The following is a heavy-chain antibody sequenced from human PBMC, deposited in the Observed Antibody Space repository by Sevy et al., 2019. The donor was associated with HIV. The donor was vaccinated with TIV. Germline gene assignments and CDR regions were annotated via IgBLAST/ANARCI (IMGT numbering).Heavy chain of an antibody. J-gene: IGHJ4*02. CDR2: ISTSGVTI. CDR1: GFTFIDYY. Sequence: GVSLRLYCAASGFTFIDYYMSCIRHAPGKGLEWVSHISTSGVTIYYAESLKGRFTNSRDNAKNSLYLQMNSLRAEDTAVYYCARGTNYYESSGPSYFDYWGQGSLVTVSS. CDR3: ARGTNYYESSGPSYFDY. D-gene: IGHD3-22*01. V-gene: IGHV3-11*01.